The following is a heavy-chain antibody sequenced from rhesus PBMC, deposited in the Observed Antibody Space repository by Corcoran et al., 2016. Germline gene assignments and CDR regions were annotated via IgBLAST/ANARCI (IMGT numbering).Heavy chain of an antibody. D-gene: IGHD6-31*01. CDR3: TRTVLTAAGTGLDY. J-gene: IGHJ4*01. Sequence: QVQLVQSGAEVKKPGASVKLSCKASGYTFTSYYITCVRQAPRPVLEGIGWSNPSNGNTGYEQKFQGRVTMTRGTSTSTAYMELSSLRSEDTAVYYCTRTVLTAAGTGLDYWGQGVLVTVSS. CDR2: SNPSNGNT. CDR1: GYTFTSYY. V-gene: IGHV1S9*01.